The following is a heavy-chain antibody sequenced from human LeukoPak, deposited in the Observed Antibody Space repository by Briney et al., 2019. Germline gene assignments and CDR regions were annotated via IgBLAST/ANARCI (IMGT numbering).Heavy chain of an antibody. CDR2: ISGSGGTT. Sequence: PGGSLRLSCAASGFTFSSYAMSWVRQAPGKGLEWVSSISGSGGTTQYADSAKGRFTITRDNSKNTVFLQMHSLRAEDTAIYYCGRHCGSSSCYRFEYWGQGTLVTVSS. V-gene: IGHV3-23*01. CDR1: GFTFSSYA. CDR3: GRHCGSSSCYRFEY. D-gene: IGHD2-2*01. J-gene: IGHJ4*02.